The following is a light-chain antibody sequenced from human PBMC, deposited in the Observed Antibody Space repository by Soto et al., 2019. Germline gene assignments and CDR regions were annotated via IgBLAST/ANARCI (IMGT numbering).Light chain of an antibody. CDR2: EVY. V-gene: IGLV2-14*01. CDR1: NSDVGGYDR. J-gene: IGLJ1*01. Sequence: QSVLTQPASVSGSPGQSITISCTGTNSDVGGYDRVSWYQHHPGKAPKLLIFEVYNRPSGISDRFSGSKSGDTASLTISGLQAEDEADYYCISYIPSTTLCVFGTGTKVTVL. CDR3: ISYIPSTTLCV.